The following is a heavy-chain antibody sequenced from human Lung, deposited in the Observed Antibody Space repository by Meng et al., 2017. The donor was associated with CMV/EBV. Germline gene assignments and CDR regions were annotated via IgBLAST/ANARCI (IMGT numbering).Heavy chain of an antibody. CDR2: INPNSGGT. Sequence: ASVKVSCKASGYTFTGYYMHWVRQAPGQGREWRGWINPNSGGTNYAQKCQGRVTMTRDTSISTAYMELSRLRSDDTAVDYCARALLFTTMVRGAIGYWGQGTLVTVSS. D-gene: IGHD3-10*01. J-gene: IGHJ4*02. CDR1: GYTFTGYY. V-gene: IGHV1-2*02. CDR3: ARALLFTTMVRGAIGY.